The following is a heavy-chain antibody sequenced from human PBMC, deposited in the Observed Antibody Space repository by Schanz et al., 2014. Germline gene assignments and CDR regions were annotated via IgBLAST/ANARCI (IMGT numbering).Heavy chain of an antibody. Sequence: QVQLQESGPGLVKPSQTLSLACSVSGASISSSGYYWIWVRHLPGKGLEWIGYIYFSGNTFYNPSRKSRLSIALDTSKNQFSLKLTSVTAADTAVYYCARGVRRGDGKNGYYNWFDPWGQGTLVTVSS. V-gene: IGHV4-31*03. J-gene: IGHJ5*02. CDR3: ARGVRRGDGKNGYYNWFDP. CDR2: IYFSGNT. CDR1: GASISSSGYY. D-gene: IGHD3-22*01.